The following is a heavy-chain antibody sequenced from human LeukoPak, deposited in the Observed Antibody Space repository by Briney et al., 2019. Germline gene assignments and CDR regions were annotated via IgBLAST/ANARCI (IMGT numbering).Heavy chain of an antibody. CDR2: IKQDGSER. Sequence: PGGSLRLSCAASGYTFRRYWMSWVRQAPGKGLEWVANIKQDGSERYYVDSVKGRFTISRDNAKNSLYLQMNSLRAEDTAVYYCSYGDLDFDYWGQGTLVTVSS. V-gene: IGHV3-7*05. CDR3: SYGDLDFDY. D-gene: IGHD4-17*01. J-gene: IGHJ4*02. CDR1: GYTFRRYW.